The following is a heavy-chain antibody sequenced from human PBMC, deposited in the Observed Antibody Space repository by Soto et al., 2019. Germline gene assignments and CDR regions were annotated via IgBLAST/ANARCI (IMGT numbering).Heavy chain of an antibody. J-gene: IGHJ4*02. CDR3: ARELRDIAAPDSRVGDY. CDR1: GGSIRSSNYY. CDR2: IYYTGAT. V-gene: IGHV4-39*02. Sequence: QLQLQESGPGLVKPSETLSLTCTASGGSIRSSNYYWGWIRQPPGKGLEWIGTIYYTGATYYNPSLKSRVTMSVDTSKNQFSLKLTSVTAADTALYYCARELRDIAAPDSRVGDYWGQGTLVTVSS. D-gene: IGHD6-13*01.